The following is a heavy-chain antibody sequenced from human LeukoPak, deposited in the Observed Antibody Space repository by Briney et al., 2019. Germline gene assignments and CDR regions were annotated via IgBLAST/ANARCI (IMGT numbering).Heavy chain of an antibody. CDR2: FYYSGSA. CDR3: ARRWTETTLGYYFDS. Sequence: TSGTLSLTCPVSGGSISSYYWGWIRQPPGKGLGGIGHFYYSGSANYNPSLKSRVTISIDTSKSQFSLKLSSVTAAATAVYYCARRWTETTLGYYFDSWGQGTLVTVSS. V-gene: IGHV4-59*08. D-gene: IGHD1-1*01. CDR1: GGSISSYY. J-gene: IGHJ4*02.